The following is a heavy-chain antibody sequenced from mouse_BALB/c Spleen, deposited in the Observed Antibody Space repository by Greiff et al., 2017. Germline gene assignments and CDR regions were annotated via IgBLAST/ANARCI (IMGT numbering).Heavy chain of an antibody. D-gene: IGHD2-10*02. J-gene: IGHJ4*01. CDR3: ARGGYGKSYYAMDY. V-gene: IGHV5-9-4*01. CDR1: GFTFSSYA. CDR2: ISSGGSYT. Sequence: EVMLVESGGGLVKPGGSLKLSCAASGFTFSSYAMSWVRQSPEKRLEWVAEISSGGSYTYYPDTVTGRFTISRDNAKNTLYLEMSSLRSEDTAMYYCARGGYGKSYYAMDYWGQGTSVTVSS.